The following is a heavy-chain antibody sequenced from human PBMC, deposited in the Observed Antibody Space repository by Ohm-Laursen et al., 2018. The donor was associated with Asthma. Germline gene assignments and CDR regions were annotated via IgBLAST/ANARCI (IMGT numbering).Heavy chain of an antibody. CDR2: IGFGGGYI. CDR3: AKDLSPSTTVTPWYYYGMDV. D-gene: IGHD4-17*01. CDR1: GFTFSTSD. Sequence: SLRLSCTASGFTFSTSDMRWVRQVPGKGLEWVSSIGFGGGYISYADSVKGRFTISRDNAKNSLYLQMNSLRAEDTALYYCAKDLSPSTTVTPWYYYGMDVWGQGTTVTVSS. J-gene: IGHJ6*02. V-gene: IGHV3-23*01.